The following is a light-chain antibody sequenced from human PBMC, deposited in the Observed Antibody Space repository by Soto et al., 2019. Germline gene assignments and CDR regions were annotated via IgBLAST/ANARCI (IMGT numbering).Light chain of an antibody. J-gene: IGKJ2*01. CDR1: QSITDW. CDR2: KAS. CDR3: QHYSTYPYT. V-gene: IGKV1-5*03. Sequence: DIQMTQSPATLSASVGDRVTITCRASQSITDWLAWYQQKTGKAPKRLIYKASSLESGVPSRFSGGGSGTEFTLTISSLQPDDFASYYCQHYSTYPYTFGQGTKLEI.